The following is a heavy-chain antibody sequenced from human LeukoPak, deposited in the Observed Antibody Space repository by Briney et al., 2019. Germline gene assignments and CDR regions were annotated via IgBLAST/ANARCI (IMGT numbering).Heavy chain of an antibody. CDR2: IYYSGST. J-gene: IGHJ4*02. V-gene: IGHV4-59*01. CDR1: GGSISSYY. CDR3: ARVHITIFGVVNYYFDY. D-gene: IGHD3-3*01. Sequence: TSETLSLTCTVSGGSISSYYWSWIRQPPGKGLEWIGYIYYSGSTNYNPSLKSRVTISVDASKNQFSLKLSSVTAADTAVYYCARVHITIFGVVNYYFDYWGQGTLVTVSS.